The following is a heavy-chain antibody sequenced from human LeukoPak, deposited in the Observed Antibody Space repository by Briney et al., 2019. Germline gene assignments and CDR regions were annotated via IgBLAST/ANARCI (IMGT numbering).Heavy chain of an antibody. CDR2: IYHSGST. D-gene: IGHD3-10*01. J-gene: IGHJ4*02. CDR3: ARVGPSMVRGVILVGYFDY. V-gene: IGHV4-38-2*02. CDR1: GYSISSGYY. Sequence: KPSETLSLTCTVSGYSISSGYYWGWIRQPPGKGLEWIGEIYHSGSTNYNPSLKSRVTISVDKSKNQFSLKLSSVTAADTAVYYCARVGPSMVRGVILVGYFDYWGQGTLVTVSS.